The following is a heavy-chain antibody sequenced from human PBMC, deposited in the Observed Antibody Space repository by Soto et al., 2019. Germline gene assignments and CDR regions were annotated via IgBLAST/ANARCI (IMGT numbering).Heavy chain of an antibody. CDR3: ARSMGETTTLFDY. CDR2: INPSSGTT. Sequence: QVQLVQSGAEMKQPGASVKLSCQASGYIFIHCFMHWVRQAPGQGLEWMGGINPSSGTTTYAQKFQGIVTVTSDTSTSTVDMELSSLGSGDTAMYYCARSMGETTTLFDYWGQGSLVTVSA. J-gene: IGHJ4*02. CDR1: GYIFIHCF. V-gene: IGHV1-46*01. D-gene: IGHD1-26*01.